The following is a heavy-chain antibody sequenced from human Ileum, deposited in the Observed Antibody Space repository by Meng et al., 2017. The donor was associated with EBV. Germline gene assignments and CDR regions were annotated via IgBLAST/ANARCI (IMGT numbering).Heavy chain of an antibody. D-gene: IGHD3-22*01. Sequence: QVRLREPGPGLVKPSETLSLACAVSGGSISRSDWWSWVRQPPGKGLEWIGETSHRGSTNYSPSLKSRVTISLDKSKNQLSLKLNSVTAADTAVYYCASSDYYRSDYWGQGTLVTVSS. CDR2: TSHRGST. CDR3: ASSDYYRSDY. V-gene: IGHV4-4*02. J-gene: IGHJ4*02. CDR1: GGSISRSDW.